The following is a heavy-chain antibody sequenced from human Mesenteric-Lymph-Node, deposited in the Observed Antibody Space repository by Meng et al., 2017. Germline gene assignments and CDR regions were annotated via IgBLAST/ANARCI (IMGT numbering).Heavy chain of an antibody. CDR1: GDSVSGNGVA. Sequence: QAPLHQSGPGLVKPSPTLSVTCSISGDSVSGNGVAWNWIRQSPSRGLEWLGRTYYRSKWYNEYAVSVKSRIGINADTAKNQFSLQLNSVTPEDTAVYYCARAADSSLDYWGQGTLVTVSS. CDR2: TYYRSKWYN. D-gene: IGHD6-13*01. J-gene: IGHJ4*02. V-gene: IGHV6-1*01. CDR3: ARAADSSLDY.